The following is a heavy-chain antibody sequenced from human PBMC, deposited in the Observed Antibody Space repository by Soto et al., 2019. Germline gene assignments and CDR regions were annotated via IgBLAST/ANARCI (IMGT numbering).Heavy chain of an antibody. CDR1: GYSFHTYA. CDR2: ISGYNGNT. Sequence: ASVKVSCKASGYSFHTYAISWVRQAPGQGLEWVGWISGYNGNTNYAQKFQGRVTLTRDTSTKTAFMELRSLTGDDKAVYYCARESGLDVWGQGTTVTVSS. V-gene: IGHV1-18*01. CDR3: ARESGLDV. J-gene: IGHJ6*02.